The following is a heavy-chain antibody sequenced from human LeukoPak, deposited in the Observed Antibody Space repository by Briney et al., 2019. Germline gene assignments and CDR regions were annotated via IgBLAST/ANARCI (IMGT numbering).Heavy chain of an antibody. CDR1: GFTLNIYV. V-gene: IGHV3-23*01. D-gene: IGHD3-10*01. CDR3: AKGLRGADDY. J-gene: IGHJ4*02. Sequence: PGGSLRLSCAASGFTLNIYVMTWVRQAPGQGLEWVSSIIGSGGSTYYADSVKGRFTISRDNSKNTLYLQMNSLRAEDTAVYYCAKGLRGADDYWGQGTLVTVSS. CDR2: IIGSGGST.